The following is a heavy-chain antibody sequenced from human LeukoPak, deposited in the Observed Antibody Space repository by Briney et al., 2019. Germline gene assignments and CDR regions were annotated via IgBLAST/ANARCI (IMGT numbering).Heavy chain of an antibody. CDR1: GGSFSGYY. Sequence: SGTLSLTCAVYGGSFSGYYWSWIRQPPGKGLEWIGEINHSGSTNYNPSLKSRVTISVDTSKNQFSLKLSSVTAADTAVYYCARGLNYDFWSGHHSTFDYWGQGTLVTVSS. CDR2: INHSGST. J-gene: IGHJ4*02. D-gene: IGHD3-3*01. CDR3: ARGLNYDFWSGHHSTFDY. V-gene: IGHV4-34*01.